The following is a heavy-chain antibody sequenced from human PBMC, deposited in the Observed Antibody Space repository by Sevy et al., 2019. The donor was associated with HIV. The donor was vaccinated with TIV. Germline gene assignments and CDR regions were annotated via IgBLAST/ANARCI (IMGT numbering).Heavy chain of an antibody. D-gene: IGHD3-16*01. CDR1: GFTFSDYS. V-gene: IGHV3-30*14. CDR2: ISYDGRNNK. J-gene: IGHJ4*02. CDR3: ARDRGEILRSAFDY. Sequence: GGSLRLSCVASGFTFSDYSMHWVRQAPGKGLEWVAIISYDGRNNKYNVDSVKGRFTISRDNSKNTLFLQMNSLGAEDSAIYYCARDRGEILRSAFDYWGQGTLVTVSS.